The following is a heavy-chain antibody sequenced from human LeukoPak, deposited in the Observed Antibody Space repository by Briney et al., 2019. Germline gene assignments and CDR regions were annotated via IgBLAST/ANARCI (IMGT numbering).Heavy chain of an antibody. J-gene: IGHJ4*02. CDR1: GFTFSSYE. Sequence: PGGSLRLSCAASGFTFSSYEMNWVRQAPGKGLEGVSYISSSGSTIYYADSVKGRFTISRDNAKNSLYLQMNSLRAEDTAVYYCARDPVGATTPYCWGQGALVT. CDR3: ARDPVGATTPYC. V-gene: IGHV3-48*03. CDR2: ISSSGSTI. D-gene: IGHD1-26*01.